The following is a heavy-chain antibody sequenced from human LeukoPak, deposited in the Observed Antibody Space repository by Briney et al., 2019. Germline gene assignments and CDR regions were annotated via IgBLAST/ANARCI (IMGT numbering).Heavy chain of an antibody. D-gene: IGHD5-24*01. J-gene: IGHJ4*02. CDR3: AKDSSGDGYNPFDY. V-gene: IGHV3-23*01. Sequence: GGSLRLSCAASGFTFSSYAMSWVCQAPGKGLEWVSAISGSGGSTYYADSVKGRFTISRDNSKNTLYLQMNSLRAEDTAVYYCAKDSSGDGYNPFDYWGQGTLVTVSS. CDR1: GFTFSSYA. CDR2: ISGSGGST.